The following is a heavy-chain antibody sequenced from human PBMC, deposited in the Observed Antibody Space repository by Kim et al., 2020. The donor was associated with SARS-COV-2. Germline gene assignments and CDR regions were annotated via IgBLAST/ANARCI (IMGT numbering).Heavy chain of an antibody. V-gene: IGHV4-59*13. J-gene: IGHJ2*01. D-gene: IGHD6-13*01. Sequence: SETLSLTCTVSGGSISSYYWSWIRQPPGKGLEWIGYIYYSGSTNYNPSLKSRVTISVDTSKNQFSLKLSSVTAADTAVYYCAREREMYSSSLGVLKGIWYFDLWGRGTLVTVSS. CDR1: GGSISSYY. CDR3: AREREMYSSSLGVLKGIWYFDL. CDR2: IYYSGST.